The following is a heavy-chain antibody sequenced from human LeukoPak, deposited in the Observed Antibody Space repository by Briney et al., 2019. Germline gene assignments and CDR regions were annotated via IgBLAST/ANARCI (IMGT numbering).Heavy chain of an antibody. CDR1: GYTLTSYD. Sequence: ASVKVSCKASGYTLTSYDLQWVRQATGQGLEWVGWLNLKSGNTAYAQKFQGRVTLTRDSSLTTAYMELTRLSSEDTAVYYCTTSPLRNDYWGQGTLVTVSS. D-gene: IGHD4-11*01. CDR2: LNLKSGNT. J-gene: IGHJ4*02. V-gene: IGHV1-8*01. CDR3: TTSPLRNDY.